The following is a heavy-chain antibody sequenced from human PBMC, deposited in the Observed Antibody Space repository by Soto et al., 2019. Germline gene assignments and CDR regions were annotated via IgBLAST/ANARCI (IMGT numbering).Heavy chain of an antibody. V-gene: IGHV3-23*01. D-gene: IGHD2-2*01. CDR1: GFTFGTYA. CDR2: ISGGGDMT. Sequence: LRLSCAASGFTFGTYAMSWVRQAPGKGLEWVSDISGGGDMTYYADAVKGRFTITRVNSKNTLYLQMNSLRVEDTAVYFCAKAYCGSTSCASDYWGQGTLVTVSS. J-gene: IGHJ4*02. CDR3: AKAYCGSTSCASDY.